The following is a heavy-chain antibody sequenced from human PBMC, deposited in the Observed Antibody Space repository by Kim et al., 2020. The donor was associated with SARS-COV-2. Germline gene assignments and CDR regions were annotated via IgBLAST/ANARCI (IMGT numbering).Heavy chain of an antibody. CDR2: VSSSARTI. V-gene: IGHV3-48*03. Sequence: GGSLRLSCAGSGLSFTSYEVNWVRQAPGKGLKWISYVSSSARTIYYADSVKGRFSISRDNAKSSVYLQMNNVRAEDTAVYYCATGEFFFDYWGQGTPVTVSS. J-gene: IGHJ4*02. CDR3: ATGEFFFDY. CDR1: GLSFTSYE.